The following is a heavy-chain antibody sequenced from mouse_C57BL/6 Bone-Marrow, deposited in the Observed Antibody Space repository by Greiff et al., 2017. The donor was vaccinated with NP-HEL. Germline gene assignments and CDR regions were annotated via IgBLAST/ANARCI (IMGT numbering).Heavy chain of an antibody. J-gene: IGHJ2*01. Sequence: QVQLQQSGAELVRPGASVTLSCKASGYTFTDYEMHWVKQTPVHGLEWIGAIDPETGGTAYNQKLKGKVILTADKSSSTAYMELRSLTSEDSAVYYCTTPPVGFDYWGQGTTLTVSS. CDR2: IDPETGGT. D-gene: IGHD1-1*02. CDR3: TTPPVGFDY. CDR1: GYTFTDYE. V-gene: IGHV1-15*01.